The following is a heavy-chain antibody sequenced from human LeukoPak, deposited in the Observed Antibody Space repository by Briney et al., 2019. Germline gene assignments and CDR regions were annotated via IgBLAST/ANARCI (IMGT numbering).Heavy chain of an antibody. V-gene: IGHV1-18*04. CDR3: ARVRAATYYYYGMDV. CDR1: GYTFTSYG. CDR2: ISAYNGNT. J-gene: IGHJ6*04. D-gene: IGHD2-15*01. Sequence: ASVKVSCKASGYTFTSYGISWVRQAPGQGLEWMGWISAYNGNTNYAQKLQGRVTMTTDTSTSTAYMELGSLSSDDTAVYYCARVRAATYYYYGMDVWGKGTTVTVSS.